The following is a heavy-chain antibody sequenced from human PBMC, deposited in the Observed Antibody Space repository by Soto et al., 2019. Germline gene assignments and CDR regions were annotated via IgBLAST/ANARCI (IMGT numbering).Heavy chain of an antibody. J-gene: IGHJ4*02. CDR2: ISYDGTSE. CDR1: GLTFTNHG. V-gene: IGHV3-30*18. Sequence: QVQLVESGGGVVQPGRSLRLSCAASGLTFTNHGMHWVRQAPGKGLEWVAHISYDGTSEHYADSVKGRVTISRDNPNNTLHLQLSTLRPEDTAMYYCANDRLYNWNAAPDFCGQRNVVTVSS. CDR3: ANDRLYNWNAAPDF. D-gene: IGHD1-20*01.